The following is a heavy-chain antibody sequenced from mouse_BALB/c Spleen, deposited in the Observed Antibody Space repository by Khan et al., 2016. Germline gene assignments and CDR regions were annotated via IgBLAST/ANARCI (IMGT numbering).Heavy chain of an antibody. J-gene: IGHJ4*01. CDR1: GFNIKDTY. Sequence: VQLQQSGAESVKPGASVKLSCTATGFNIKDTYMYWVKQRPEQGLEWIGRIDPANGNTKYVPKFQGKATITADTSSNTAYLQLSSLTSEDTAVYYCARGLYYYGSSYYAMDYWGQGTSFTVSS. CDR2: IDPANGNT. D-gene: IGHD1-1*01. V-gene: IGHV14-3*02. CDR3: ARGLYYYGSSYYAMDY.